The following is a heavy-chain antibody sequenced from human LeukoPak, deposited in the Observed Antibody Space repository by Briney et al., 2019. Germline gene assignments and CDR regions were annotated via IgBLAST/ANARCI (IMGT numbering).Heavy chain of an antibody. CDR1: GGSISSSRYY. Sequence: SETLSLTCTVSGGSISSSRYYWGWLRPAPGQGLQWIGSIYYSGIAYDNPSLKRLITISVDTSKNQFSLKLSPVTAADTAVYYCARRIVATTSMDYWGQRTLVTVSS. CDR3: ARRIVATTSMDY. J-gene: IGHJ4*02. D-gene: IGHD5-12*01. CDR2: IYYSGIA. V-gene: IGHV4-39*01.